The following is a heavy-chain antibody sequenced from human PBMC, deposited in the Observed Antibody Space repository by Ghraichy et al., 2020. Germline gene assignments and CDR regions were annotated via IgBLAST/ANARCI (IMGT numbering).Heavy chain of an antibody. J-gene: IGHJ2*01. V-gene: IGHV1-24*01. CDR2: FDPEDGET. D-gene: IGHD3-10*01. CDR3: ATGPMVQGDLMNWYFDL. CDR1: GYTLTELS. Sequence: ASVKVSCKVSGYTLTELSMHWVRQAPGKGLEWMGGFDPEDGETIYAQKFQGRVTMTEDTSTDTAYMELSSLRSEDTAVYYCATGPMVQGDLMNWYFDLWGRGTLVTVSS.